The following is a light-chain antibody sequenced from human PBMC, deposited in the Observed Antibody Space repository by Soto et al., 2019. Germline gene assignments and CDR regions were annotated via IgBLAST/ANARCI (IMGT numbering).Light chain of an antibody. CDR1: QTISSW. J-gene: IGKJ5*01. CDR2: GAS. V-gene: IGKV1-39*01. CDR3: QQSYSSPIT. Sequence: DIQMTQSPSCLYGSVGDRVSITCWASQTISSWLAWYQQKPGKAPKLLIYGASSLQSGVPSRFSGSVSGTAFTLTISSLQPEDFATYYCQQSYSSPITFGQGTRLEI.